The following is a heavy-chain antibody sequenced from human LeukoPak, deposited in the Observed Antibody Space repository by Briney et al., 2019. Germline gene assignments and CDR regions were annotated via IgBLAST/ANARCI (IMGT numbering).Heavy chain of an antibody. J-gene: IGHJ3*02. CDR3: ARRSGSDALDI. CDR2: IYPGDSYT. D-gene: IGHD3-10*01. Sequence: KGVASLKISCKGSGYSFTSYWIAWVRQMPGKGLEWMGIIYPGDSYTTYSPSFQGQVTISADKSIRTAYLQWRSLKASDTAMYYCARRSGSDALDIWGQGTMVTVSS. V-gene: IGHV5-51*01. CDR1: GYSFTSYW.